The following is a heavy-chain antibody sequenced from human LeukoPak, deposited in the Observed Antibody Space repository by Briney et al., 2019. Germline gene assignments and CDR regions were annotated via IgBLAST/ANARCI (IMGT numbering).Heavy chain of an antibody. CDR2: INPNSGGT. D-gene: IGHD5-18*01. Sequence: APVKVSRKASGYTFTGYYMHWVRQAPGQGLEWMGWINPNSGGTNYAQKFQGRVTMTRDTSISTAYMELSRLRSDDTAVYYCAKARGAIQLWLVAYFDYWGQGTLVTVSS. CDR1: GYTFTGYY. CDR3: AKARGAIQLWLVAYFDY. J-gene: IGHJ4*02. V-gene: IGHV1-2*02.